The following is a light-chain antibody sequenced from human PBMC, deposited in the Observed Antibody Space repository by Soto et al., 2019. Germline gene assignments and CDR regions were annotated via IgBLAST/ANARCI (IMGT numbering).Light chain of an antibody. V-gene: IGKV1-9*01. Sequence: IQLTQFPSSLSASVGDRVTITCRASQGVSSHLAWHQQKPGKAPKLLIHEVSTLQSGVPSRFSGSGSGTDFTLTISSLLPEDFATYYCQHLNGYPITFGQGTRLEIK. CDR1: QGVSSH. J-gene: IGKJ5*01. CDR2: EVS. CDR3: QHLNGYPIT.